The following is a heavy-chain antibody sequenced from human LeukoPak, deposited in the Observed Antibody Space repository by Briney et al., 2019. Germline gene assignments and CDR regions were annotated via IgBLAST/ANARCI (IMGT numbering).Heavy chain of an antibody. V-gene: IGHV4-59*01. CDR2: IYFIGSA. CDR3: AEMGRSWSPGVL. CDR1: GGSISNYH. D-gene: IGHD6-13*01. J-gene: IGHJ4*02. Sequence: SETLSLTCTVSGGSISNYHWSWIRQSPGKGLEWIGSIYFIGSADHNPSLKSRVTMSVDTSKNQLSLKLSSLTAADTAIYYCAEMGRSWSPGVLWAPGTLVTVSS.